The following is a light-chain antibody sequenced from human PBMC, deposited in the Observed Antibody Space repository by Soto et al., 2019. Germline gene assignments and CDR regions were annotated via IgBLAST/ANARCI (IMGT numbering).Light chain of an antibody. CDR1: SSNIGAVVD. J-gene: IGLJ2*01. CDR2: ENT. Sequence: QSVLTQPPSVSGAPGQRVTISCTGSSSNIGAVVDVHWYQQVPGTAPKLLIYENTKRPSGVPDRFSGSKSGTSASLAITGLQAEDEADYYCQSYDSGLSGWLFGGGTQLTVL. CDR3: QSYDSGLSGWL. V-gene: IGLV1-40*01.